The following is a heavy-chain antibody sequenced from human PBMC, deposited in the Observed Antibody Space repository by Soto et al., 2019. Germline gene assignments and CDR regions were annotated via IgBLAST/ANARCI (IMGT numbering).Heavy chain of an antibody. V-gene: IGHV3-23*01. J-gene: IGHJ4*02. CDR3: AKKVNSGPGSQYFDY. Sequence: HPSETLSLTCTVSGGSISSGGYYWSWIRQHPGKGLEWVSGFRTSGDGGTTYYADSVKGRFTISRDNSKNMLFLQMNSLRAEDTAIYYCAKKVNSGPGSQYFDYWGQGTLVTVSS. CDR2: FRTSGDGGTT. CDR1: GGSISSGGYY. D-gene: IGHD3-10*01.